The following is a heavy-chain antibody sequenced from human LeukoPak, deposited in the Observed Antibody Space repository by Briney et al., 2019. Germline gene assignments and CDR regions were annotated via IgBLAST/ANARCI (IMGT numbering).Heavy chain of an antibody. V-gene: IGHV3-7*01. J-gene: IGHJ4*02. CDR2: IKQDGSEK. CDR1: GFTFSTNW. Sequence: GGSLRLSCAATGFTFSTNWMGWVRQAPGKGLEWVANIKQDGSEKYYVDSVKGRFTISRDNTKNSLFLQINGLRAEDTAVYYCASGLGRAICSGSGRGDYWGQGTLVTVSS. CDR3: ASGLGRAICSGSGRGDY. D-gene: IGHD3-10*01.